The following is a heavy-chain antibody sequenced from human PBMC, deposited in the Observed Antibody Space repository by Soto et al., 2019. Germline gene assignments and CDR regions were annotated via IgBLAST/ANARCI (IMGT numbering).Heavy chain of an antibody. CDR1: GGSIISGSYF. J-gene: IGHJ4*02. CDR3: ARHGDSTVVTDFDF. V-gene: IGHV4-39*01. D-gene: IGHD2-15*01. CDR2: IYYSGST. Sequence: SETLSLTCTVSGGSIISGSYFWGWIRQPPGKGLEWIGNIYYSGSTYYSPSLKSRVTISVDTSKNQFSLKLSSVTAADTAVYYCARHGDSTVVTDFDFWGQGTLVTVSS.